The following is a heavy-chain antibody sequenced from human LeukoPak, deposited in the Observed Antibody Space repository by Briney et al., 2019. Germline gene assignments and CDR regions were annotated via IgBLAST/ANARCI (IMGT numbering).Heavy chain of an antibody. CDR3: ARVFLERLTAGYFDH. CDR2: ISDDGRHN. V-gene: IGHV3-30*04. Sequence: GGSLRLSCAASGFTFSTYAMNWVRQAPGMGLGWVAVISDDGRHNYYADSVKGRFTISRDNSKSTLYLQMNSLRDDDSAAYFCARVFLERLTAGYFDHWGQGTQVTVSP. D-gene: IGHD3-3*01. CDR1: GFTFSTYA. J-gene: IGHJ4*02.